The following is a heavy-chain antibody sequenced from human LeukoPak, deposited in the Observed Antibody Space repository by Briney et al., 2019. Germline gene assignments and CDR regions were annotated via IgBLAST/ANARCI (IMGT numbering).Heavy chain of an antibody. CDR1: EFTFSSYS. D-gene: IGHD3-22*01. V-gene: IGHV3-48*01. Sequence: GGSLRLSCAASEFTFSSYSMNWVRQAPGKGLEWVSYITNSGNSISYADSVKGRFTISRDNSKNTLYLQMNSLRAEDTAVYYCARDGRVYYDSSGYYPYYYGMDVWGQGTTVTVSS. CDR3: ARDGRVYYDSSGYYPYYYGMDV. CDR2: ITNSGNSI. J-gene: IGHJ6*02.